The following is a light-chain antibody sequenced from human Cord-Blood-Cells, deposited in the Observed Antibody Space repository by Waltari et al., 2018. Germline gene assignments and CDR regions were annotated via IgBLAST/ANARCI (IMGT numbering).Light chain of an antibody. CDR3: CSYAGSYTWV. J-gene: IGLJ3*02. V-gene: IGLV2-11*01. Sequence: QSALTQPRSVSGSPGQSVPISCTGTRSDVGGYNNVSWYQQHPGKAPKPMIYDVSKRPSGVPDRFSGSKSGNTASLTISGLQAEDEADYYCCSYAGSYTWVFGGGTKLTVL. CDR2: DVS. CDR1: RSDVGGYNN.